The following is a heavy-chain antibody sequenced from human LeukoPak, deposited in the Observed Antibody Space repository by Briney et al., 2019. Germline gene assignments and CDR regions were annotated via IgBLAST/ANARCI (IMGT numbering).Heavy chain of an antibody. J-gene: IGHJ4*02. D-gene: IGHD3-3*01. CDR2: TNTNTGNP. V-gene: IGHV7-4-1*02. CDR3: ARVGDFWSGTPYYFDY. CDR1: GYTFTSYA. Sequence: ASVKVSCKASGYTFTSYAMNWVRQAPGQGLEWMGWTNTNTGNPTYAQGFTGRFVFSLDTSVSTAYLQISSLKAEDTAVYYCARVGDFWSGTPYYFDYWGQGTLVTVSS.